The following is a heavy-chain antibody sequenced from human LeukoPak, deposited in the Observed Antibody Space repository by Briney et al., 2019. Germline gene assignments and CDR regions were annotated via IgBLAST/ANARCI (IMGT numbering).Heavy chain of an antibody. Sequence: SETLSLTCAVYGDFFTGYYWSWIRQSPGKGLEWIGEINHSGRTNNNPSLESRVTILVDSSKKQFSLKLISVTGAVTGLYYCARVRYSGRGAFDPWGQGTLVTVSS. D-gene: IGHD5-12*01. J-gene: IGHJ5*02. CDR3: ARVRYSGRGAFDP. CDR1: GDFFTGYY. CDR2: INHSGRT. V-gene: IGHV4-34*01.